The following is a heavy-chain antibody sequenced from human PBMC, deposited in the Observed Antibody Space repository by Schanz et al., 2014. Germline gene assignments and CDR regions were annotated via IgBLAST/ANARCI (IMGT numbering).Heavy chain of an antibody. D-gene: IGHD4-17*01. CDR2: IWSDGSTK. V-gene: IGHV3-33*01. CDR1: GFAFSVYG. CDR3: ARPRFDYGEVDY. Sequence: QVQMVESGGGVVQPGRSLRLSCAASGFAFSVYGMHWVRQAPGKGPEWVAVIWSDGSTKYYADSVKGRFTISRDNSKNTLYLQMNTLRAEDTAVYYCARPRFDYGEVDYWGQGTLVTVSS. J-gene: IGHJ4*02.